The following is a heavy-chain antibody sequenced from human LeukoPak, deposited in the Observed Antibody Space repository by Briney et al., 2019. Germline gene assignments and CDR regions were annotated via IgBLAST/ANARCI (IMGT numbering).Heavy chain of an antibody. CDR3: AKLFGGGIVPAAVHA. CDR1: GFMFSSYA. CDR2: TGGSSDTT. V-gene: IGHV3-23*01. Sequence: GGSLRLSCAASGFMFSSYAMGWVRQAPGKGLEWVSVTGGSSDTTYYATSVKGRFTISRDNSKNTVYLQMNSLRADDTAVYYCAKLFGGGIVPAAVHAWGQGSLVTVSS. J-gene: IGHJ5*02. D-gene: IGHD2-2*01.